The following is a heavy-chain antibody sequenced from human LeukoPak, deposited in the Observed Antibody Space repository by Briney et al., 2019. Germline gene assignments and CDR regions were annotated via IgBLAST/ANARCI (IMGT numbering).Heavy chain of an antibody. CDR1: GGSISSSSYY. CDR3: AREMGYSYLFDY. J-gene: IGHJ4*02. V-gene: IGHV4-39*02. Sequence: SETLSLTCTVSGGSISSSSYYWGWIRQPPGKGLEWIGSIYYSGSTYYNPSLKSRVTMSVDTSKNQFSLKLSSVTAADTAVYYCAREMGYSYLFDYWGQGTLVTVSS. D-gene: IGHD5-18*01. CDR2: IYYSGST.